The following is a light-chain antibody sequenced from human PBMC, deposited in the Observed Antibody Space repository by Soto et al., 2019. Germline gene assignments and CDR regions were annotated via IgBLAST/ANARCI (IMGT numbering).Light chain of an antibody. Sequence: QSALTQPPSASGTPGQRVTISCSGSSSNIGSNVVNWYQQLPGTAPKLVIYDSNQRPSGVPDRFSGSKSGTSASLAISGLQSEDEADYYCAAWDDSLNENVFGTGTKVTVL. J-gene: IGLJ1*01. CDR2: DSN. CDR1: SSNIGSNV. CDR3: AAWDDSLNENV. V-gene: IGLV1-44*01.